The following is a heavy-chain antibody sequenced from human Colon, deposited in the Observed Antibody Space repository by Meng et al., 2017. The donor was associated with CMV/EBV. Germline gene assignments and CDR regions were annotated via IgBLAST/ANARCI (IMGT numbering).Heavy chain of an antibody. CDR1: FRFSNYA. CDR2: ISGGADST. J-gene: IGHJ4*02. Sequence: FRFSNYALSWVRQAPGKGLEWVSSISGGADSTYYADSMKGRFTVSRDNSKNTLYLQMNSLRAEDTAVYYCAKAASSYYYDSAGYYHNWGQGNLVTVSS. CDR3: AKAASSYYYDSAGYYHN. D-gene: IGHD3-22*01. V-gene: IGHV3-23*01.